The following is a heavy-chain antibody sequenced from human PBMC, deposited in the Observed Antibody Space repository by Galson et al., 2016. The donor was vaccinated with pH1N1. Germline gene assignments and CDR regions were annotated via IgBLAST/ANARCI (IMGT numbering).Heavy chain of an antibody. Sequence: SLRLSCAASGFTFTDYGIHWVRQAPGKGLEWVAVIWYDGSKAYYGDSVGGRFTISKDNSKNTVYLEMNSLRAEETAIYYCARDYGGSWATDHWGQGTLVTVSS. V-gene: IGHV3-33*01. CDR1: GFTFTDYG. CDR3: ARDYGGSWATDH. D-gene: IGHD2-15*01. J-gene: IGHJ4*02. CDR2: IWYDGSKA.